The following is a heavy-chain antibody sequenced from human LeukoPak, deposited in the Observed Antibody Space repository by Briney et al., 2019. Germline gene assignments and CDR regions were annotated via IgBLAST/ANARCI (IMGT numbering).Heavy chain of an antibody. CDR3: ATFRLLPVIPVFDY. CDR1: GGTFSSYA. V-gene: IGHV1-69*05. CDR2: IIPIFGTA. J-gene: IGHJ4*02. Sequence: SVKVSCKASGGTFSSYAIGWVRQAPGQGLEWMGRIIPIFGTANYAQKFQGRVTITTDESTSTAYMELSSLRSEDTAVYYCATFRLLPVIPVFDYWGQGTPVTVSS. D-gene: IGHD3-22*01.